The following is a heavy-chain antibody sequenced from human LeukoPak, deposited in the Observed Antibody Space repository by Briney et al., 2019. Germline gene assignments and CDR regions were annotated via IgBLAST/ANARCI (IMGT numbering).Heavy chain of an antibody. J-gene: IGHJ2*01. D-gene: IGHD4-17*01. V-gene: IGHV1-2*02. CDR1: GYTFTGYF. CDR3: SREGDYGDYGRLWYFDL. Sequence: GASVKVSCKTSGYTFTGYFMHWVRQAPGQGLEWMGWVNPNGGGTNYAQKFQGRVTMTRDTSISTAYMELTRLRSDDTAMYYCSREGDYGDYGRLWYFDLWGRGTLVTVSS. CDR2: VNPNGGGT.